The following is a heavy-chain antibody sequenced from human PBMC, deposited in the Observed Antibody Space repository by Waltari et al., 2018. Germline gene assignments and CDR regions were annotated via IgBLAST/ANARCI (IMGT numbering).Heavy chain of an antibody. D-gene: IGHD5-12*01. CDR3: ATYIGASVGTAAFDV. V-gene: IGHV4-39*01. CDR2: LSYSGTT. J-gene: IGHJ3*01. Sequence: YWGWIRQPPGQGLEWIGTLSYSGTTYISPSLKSRVTLSRDTSRNQLSLELGSVTATDTAMYYCATYIGASVGTAAFDVWGQGTMVNVSS. CDR1: Y.